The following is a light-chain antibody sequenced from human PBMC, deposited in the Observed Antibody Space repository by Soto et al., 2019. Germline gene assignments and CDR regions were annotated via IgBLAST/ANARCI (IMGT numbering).Light chain of an antibody. J-gene: IGLJ1*01. CDR1: SSNIGAGYE. CDR3: QSYDSSLSVLYV. V-gene: IGLV1-40*01. Sequence: QSVLTQPPSVSGAPGQRVTISCTGSSSNIGAGYEVHWYQQLPGTAPKLLIYGNSNRPSGVPDRFSGSKSGTSASLAITGLQAEDEADYYCQSYDSSLSVLYVFGTRTKLTVL. CDR2: GNS.